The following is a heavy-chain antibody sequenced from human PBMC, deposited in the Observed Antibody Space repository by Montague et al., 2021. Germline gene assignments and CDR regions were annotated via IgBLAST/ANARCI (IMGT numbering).Heavy chain of an antibody. CDR3: YRSNGWVIDF. CDR1: GFTFSTYW. CDR2: IKADGSAT. V-gene: IGHV3-7*05. Sequence: SLRLSCAASGFTFSTYWMGWVRQAPGEGLEWVANIKADGSATYYGDSVKGRFTISRDNAQNSLYLQMNSLRAEDTAVYYCYRSNGWVIDFWGQGTLVTVSS. D-gene: IGHD6-19*01. J-gene: IGHJ4*02.